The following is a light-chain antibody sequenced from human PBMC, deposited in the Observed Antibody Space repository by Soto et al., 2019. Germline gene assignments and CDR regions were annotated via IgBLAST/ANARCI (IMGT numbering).Light chain of an antibody. V-gene: IGKV1-39*01. J-gene: IGKJ1*01. CDR2: AAS. CDR3: QQYLTWPRGT. Sequence: DIQMTQSPSSLSASVGDRVTITCRASQSISSYLNWYQQKPGKAPKLLIYAASSLQSGVPSRFSGSGSGTDFTLTISSLQSADFGVYYCQQYLTWPRGTFGQGTKVEI. CDR1: QSISSY.